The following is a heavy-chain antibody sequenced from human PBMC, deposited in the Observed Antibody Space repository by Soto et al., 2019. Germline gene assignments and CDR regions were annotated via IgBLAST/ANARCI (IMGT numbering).Heavy chain of an antibody. CDR1: GYTFTSYG. Sequence: QVQLVQSGAEVKKPGASVKVSCKASGYTFTSYGISWVRQAPGQGLEWMGWISAYNGNTNYAQKLQGRVTMTTDTSTSTAYMERRSLRSDDTAVYYCARAPIVVVPAAIDYYYMDVWGKGTTVTVSS. D-gene: IGHD2-2*01. CDR3: ARAPIVVVPAAIDYYYMDV. V-gene: IGHV1-18*01. CDR2: ISAYNGNT. J-gene: IGHJ6*03.